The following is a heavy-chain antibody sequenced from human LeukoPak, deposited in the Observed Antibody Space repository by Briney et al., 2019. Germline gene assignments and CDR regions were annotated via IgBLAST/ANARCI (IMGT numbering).Heavy chain of an antibody. CDR3: ARGRPFDP. CDR2: INHSGGT. CDR1: GGSFSGYY. Sequence: SETLSLTCAVYGGSFSGYYWSWIRQPPGKGLEWIGEINHSGGTNYNPSLKSRVTISVETSKNQFSLKLSSVTAADTAVYYCARGRPFDPWGQGTLVTVSS. J-gene: IGHJ5*02. V-gene: IGHV4-34*01.